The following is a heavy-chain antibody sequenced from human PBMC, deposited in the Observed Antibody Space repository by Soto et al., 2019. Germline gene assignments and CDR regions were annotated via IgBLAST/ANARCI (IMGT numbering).Heavy chain of an antibody. Sequence: SVKVSCKASGGTFSSYTISWVRQAPGQGLEWMGRIIPILGIANYAQKFQGRVTITADKSTSTAYMELSSLRSEDTAVYYCARGRAARALAHFDYWGQGTLVIVSS. CDR3: ARGRAARALAHFDY. J-gene: IGHJ4*02. CDR1: GGTFSSYT. CDR2: IIPILGIA. V-gene: IGHV1-69*02. D-gene: IGHD6-6*01.